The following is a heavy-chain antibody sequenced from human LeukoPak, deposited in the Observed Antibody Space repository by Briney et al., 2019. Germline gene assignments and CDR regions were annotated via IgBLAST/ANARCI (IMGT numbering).Heavy chain of an antibody. CDR1: GFTFSSYA. CDR2: ISSSSSYI. J-gene: IGHJ4*02. CDR3: ARGPPVGTSDY. Sequence: GGSLRLSCAASGFTFSSYAMTWVRQAPGKGLEWVSSISSSSSYIYYADSVKGRFTISRDNAKNSLYLQMNSLRAEDTAVYYCARGPPVGTSDYWGQGTLVTVSS. D-gene: IGHD2-21*02. V-gene: IGHV3-21*01.